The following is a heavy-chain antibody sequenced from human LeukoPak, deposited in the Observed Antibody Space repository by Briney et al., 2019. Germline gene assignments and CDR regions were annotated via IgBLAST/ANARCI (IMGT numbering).Heavy chain of an antibody. CDR2: IYYSGST. CDR3: ARGIVVVPLGY. J-gene: IGHJ4*02. CDR1: GGSISSYY. D-gene: IGHD3-22*01. V-gene: IGHV4-59*01. Sequence: SETLSLTCTVSGGSISSYYWSWIRQPPGKGLEWIGYIYYSGSTNYNPSLKSRVTISVDTSKNQFSLKLSSVTAADTAVYYCARGIVVVPLGYWGQGTPVTVSS.